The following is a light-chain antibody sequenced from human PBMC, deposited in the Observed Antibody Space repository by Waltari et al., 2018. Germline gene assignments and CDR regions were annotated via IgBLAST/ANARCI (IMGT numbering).Light chain of an antibody. CDR3: QQRSKRPS. V-gene: IGKV3-11*01. CDR1: QSVSSY. Sequence: EIVLTQSPATLSLSPGERATLSCRASQSVSSYLALYQQKPGQAPRPLIYDASNRATGIPARFSGSGSGTDFTLIISSLEPEDSAIYYCQQRSKRPSFGQGTKVEIK. J-gene: IGKJ1*01. CDR2: DAS.